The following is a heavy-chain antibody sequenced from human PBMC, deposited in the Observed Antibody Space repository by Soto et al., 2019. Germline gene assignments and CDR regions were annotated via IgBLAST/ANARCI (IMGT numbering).Heavy chain of an antibody. D-gene: IGHD6-6*01. Sequence: QVQLQQWGAGLLKPSETLSLTCAVYGGSCSGYYWSWIRQPPGKGLEWIGEINHSGSTNYNPSLKSRVTISVDTSKNQFSLKLSSVTAADTAVYNCAREGAYRAARRIDYWGQGTLVTVSS. CDR3: AREGAYRAARRIDY. CDR1: GGSCSGYY. J-gene: IGHJ4*02. CDR2: INHSGST. V-gene: IGHV4-34*01.